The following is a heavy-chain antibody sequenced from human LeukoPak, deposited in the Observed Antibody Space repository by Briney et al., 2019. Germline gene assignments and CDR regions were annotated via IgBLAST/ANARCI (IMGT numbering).Heavy chain of an antibody. CDR3: ARGGYYDSSANLDY. Sequence: PSETLSLTCTVSGGSISTSSYYWGWVRQPPGKGLEWIGNIFYSGSTYYSPSLKSRVTISVDTSKNQFSLKLSSVTAADTAVYYCARGGYYDSSANLDYWGQGTLVTVSS. V-gene: IGHV4-39*07. J-gene: IGHJ4*02. D-gene: IGHD3-22*01. CDR2: IFYSGST. CDR1: GGSISTSSYY.